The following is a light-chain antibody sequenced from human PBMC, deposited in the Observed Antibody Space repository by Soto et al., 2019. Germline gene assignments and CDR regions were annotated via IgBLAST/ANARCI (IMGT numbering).Light chain of an antibody. CDR3: QQYNNWPPPMYT. J-gene: IGKJ2*01. CDR2: GAS. Sequence: EIVMTQSPATLSVSPGERATLSCRASQSVSSNLAWYQQKPGQAPRLLIYGASTRATGIPARFSGSGSGTEFTLTISSLQSEDLAVYYCQQYNNWPPPMYTFGQGTKLEIK. CDR1: QSVSSN. V-gene: IGKV3-15*01.